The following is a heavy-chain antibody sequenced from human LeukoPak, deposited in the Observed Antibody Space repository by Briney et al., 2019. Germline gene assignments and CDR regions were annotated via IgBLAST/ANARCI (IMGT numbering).Heavy chain of an antibody. V-gene: IGHV1-8*01. J-gene: IGHJ5*02. CDR1: GYTFTSYD. Sequence: ASVKVSCKASGYTFTSYDTNWVRQATGQGLEWMGWMNPNSGNTGYAQKFQGRVTMTRNTSISTAYMELSSLRSEDTAVYYCARGWRSSGYYWFDPWGQGTLVTVSS. CDR2: MNPNSGNT. D-gene: IGHD3-22*01. CDR3: ARGWRSSGYYWFDP.